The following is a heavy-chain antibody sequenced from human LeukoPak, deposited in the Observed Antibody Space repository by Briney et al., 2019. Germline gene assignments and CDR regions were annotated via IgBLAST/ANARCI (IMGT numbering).Heavy chain of an antibody. D-gene: IGHD3-16*02. CDR1: GFSFSTYA. CDR3: AKSLYGGCDY. J-gene: IGHJ4*02. CDR2: VNGNGGST. Sequence: GGSLRLSCAASGFSFSTYAMSWVRQAPGKGLEWVSGVNGNGGSTSCADSVKGRFTIFRDNSKNTVYLQMNSLRVEDTAVYYCAKSLYGGCDYWGQGTVVTVSS. V-gene: IGHV3-23*01.